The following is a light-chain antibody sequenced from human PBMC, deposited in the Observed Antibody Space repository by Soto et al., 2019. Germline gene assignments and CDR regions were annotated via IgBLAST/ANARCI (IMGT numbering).Light chain of an antibody. J-gene: IGKJ1*01. CDR2: DAA. Sequence: DIQMTQSPYSLSAAVGDRVTIACRASQNINTYLNWYQQKPGKAPKLLIFDAASLQSGVPSRFSGGGSRTDFTLTISRLEPEDFAVYYCQQCGSSPWTFGQGTKVDIK. V-gene: IGKV1-39*01. CDR3: QQCGSSPWT. CDR1: QNINTY.